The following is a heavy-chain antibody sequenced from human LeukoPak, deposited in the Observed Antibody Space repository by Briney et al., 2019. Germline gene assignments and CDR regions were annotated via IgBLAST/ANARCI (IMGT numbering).Heavy chain of an antibody. Sequence: PSETLSLTCTVSGGSISSYFWSWIRQPPGKGLEWIGYIYYSGSTIYNPSLQSRVTISVDTSKNQFSLKLNSVTAADTAVYYCARLSRMAAAGKSWFDPWGQGTLVTVSS. J-gene: IGHJ5*02. V-gene: IGHV4-59*08. D-gene: IGHD6-13*01. CDR2: IYYSGST. CDR3: ARLSRMAAAGKSWFDP. CDR1: GGSISSYF.